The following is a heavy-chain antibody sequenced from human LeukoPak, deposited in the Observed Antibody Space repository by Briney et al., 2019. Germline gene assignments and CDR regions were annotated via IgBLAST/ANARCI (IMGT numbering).Heavy chain of an antibody. J-gene: IGHJ4*02. CDR2: IHSGGSTI. CDR1: GFTFSSYS. Sequence: PGGSLRLSCTTSGFTFSSYSMNWVRQAPGKGLEWVSYIHSGGSTIYYADSVKGRFTISRDNVKNALYLQMDSLRPEDTAVYYCARDPHSRDYGCQGTLVTVSA. V-gene: IGHV3-48*01. CDR3: ARDPHSRDY. D-gene: IGHD2-21*01.